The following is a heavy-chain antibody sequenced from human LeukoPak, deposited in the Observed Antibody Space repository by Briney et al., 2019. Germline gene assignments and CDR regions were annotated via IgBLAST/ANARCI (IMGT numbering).Heavy chain of an antibody. CDR3: ASGYCSSTSCYR. V-gene: IGHV3-48*04. Sequence: GGSLRLSCAASGFTFSSYSMNWARQAPGKGLEWVSYISSSSSTIYYADSVKGRFTISRDNAKNSLYLQMNSLRAEDTAVYYCASGYCSSTSCYRWGQGTLVTVSS. J-gene: IGHJ4*02. D-gene: IGHD2-2*01. CDR1: GFTFSSYS. CDR2: ISSSSSTI.